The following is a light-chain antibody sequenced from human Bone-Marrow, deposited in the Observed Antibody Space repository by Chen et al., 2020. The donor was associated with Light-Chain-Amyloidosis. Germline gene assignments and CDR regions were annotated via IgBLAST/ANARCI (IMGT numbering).Light chain of an antibody. Sequence: SYELTQPPSVSVSPGQTARITCSGDDLPTKYAYWYQQNPGQAPVLMIHRDTERPSGISERFSGSSSGTTATLTISGVQAEDEADYHCQSADSSGTYEVIFGGGTKLTVL. V-gene: IGLV3-25*03. J-gene: IGLJ2*01. CDR2: RDT. CDR1: DLPTKY. CDR3: QSADSSGTYEVI.